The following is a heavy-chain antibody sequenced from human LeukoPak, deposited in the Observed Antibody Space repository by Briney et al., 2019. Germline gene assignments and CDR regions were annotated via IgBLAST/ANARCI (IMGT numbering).Heavy chain of an antibody. CDR3: ARDPAGLQYYYYYMDV. Sequence: SQTLSLTCTVSGGSISSGSYYWSWIRQPAGKGLEWIGRIYTSGSTNYNPSLKSRVTISVDTSKNQFSLKLSSVTAADTAVYYCARDPAGLQYYYYYMDVWGKGATVTVSS. CDR1: GGSISSGSYY. CDR2: IYTSGST. D-gene: IGHD4-11*01. V-gene: IGHV4-61*02. J-gene: IGHJ6*03.